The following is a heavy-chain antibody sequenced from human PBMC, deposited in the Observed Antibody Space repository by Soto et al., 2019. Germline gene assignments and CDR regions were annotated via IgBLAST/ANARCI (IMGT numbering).Heavy chain of an antibody. CDR3: AREVGGRTLDY. D-gene: IGHD2-15*01. J-gene: IGHJ4*02. CDR1: GYTFTSYY. CDR2: INPSGGST. Sequence: ASVKVSCKASGYTFTSYYMHWVRQAPGQGLEWMGIINPSGGSTSYAQKFQGRVTISVDTSKNQFSLKLSSVTAADTAVYYCAREVGGRTLDYWGQETLVTVS. V-gene: IGHV1-46*01.